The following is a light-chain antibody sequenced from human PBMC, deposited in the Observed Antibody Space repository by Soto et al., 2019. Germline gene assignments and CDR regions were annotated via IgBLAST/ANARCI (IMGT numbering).Light chain of an antibody. CDR2: HAS. J-gene: IGKJ1*01. CDR3: QQNGSPPWR. Sequence: EIVLTQSPGTLSLSPGERATLSCRASRSVSSSFLAWYQQKSGQAPRLLIYHASSRAPGIPDRFSGSGSGTNSTLTISRWGPEDFALYFCQQNGSPPWRSGQGTKVETK. V-gene: IGKV3-20*01. CDR1: RSVSSSF.